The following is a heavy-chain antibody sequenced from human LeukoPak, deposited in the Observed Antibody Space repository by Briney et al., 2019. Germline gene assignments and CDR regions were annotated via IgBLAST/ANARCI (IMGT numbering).Heavy chain of an antibody. D-gene: IGHD5-12*01. Sequence: PSETLSLTCTVSGGSISSTSYYWGWIRQPPGKGLQWIGYIFYTGNTNYNPSLKSRVTMSVDTSKNQFSLKLTSVTTADTAVYYCARHFSDYDNWFDPWGQGTLVTVSS. J-gene: IGHJ5*02. CDR2: IFYTGNT. CDR1: GGSISSTSYY. CDR3: ARHFSDYDNWFDP. V-gene: IGHV4-61*05.